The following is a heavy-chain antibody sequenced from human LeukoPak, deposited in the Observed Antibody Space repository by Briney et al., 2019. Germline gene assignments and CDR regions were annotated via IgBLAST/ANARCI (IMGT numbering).Heavy chain of an antibody. Sequence: SVKVSCKASGGTFSSYAISWVRQAPGQGLEWMGRIIPILGIANYAQKFQGRVTITADKSTSTAYMELSSLRSEDTAVYYCARGVVGAFGSHYYYGMDVWGQGTTVTVSS. J-gene: IGHJ6*02. CDR1: GGTFSSYA. V-gene: IGHV1-69*04. CDR3: ARGVVGAFGSHYYYGMDV. D-gene: IGHD1-26*01. CDR2: IIPILGIA.